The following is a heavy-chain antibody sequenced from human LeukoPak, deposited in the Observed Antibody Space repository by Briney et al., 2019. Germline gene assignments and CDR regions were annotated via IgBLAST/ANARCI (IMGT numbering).Heavy chain of an antibody. CDR2: ISSSSAYI. J-gene: IGHJ6*02. Sequence: PGGSLRLSCAASGFSFSDHAMDWVRQAPGKGLEWVSAISSSSAYIYYADSVKGRFTISRDNAKNSVSLQMNSLRVEDTAVYYCARIFRYQLVDYYALDVWGQGTTVTVSS. CDR1: GFSFSDHA. D-gene: IGHD2-2*01. CDR3: ARIFRYQLVDYYALDV. V-gene: IGHV3-21*01.